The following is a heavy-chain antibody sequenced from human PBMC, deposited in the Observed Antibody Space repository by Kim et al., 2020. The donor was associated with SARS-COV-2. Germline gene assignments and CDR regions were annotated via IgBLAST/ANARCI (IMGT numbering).Heavy chain of an antibody. V-gene: IGHV3-21*01. CDR3: ARKSDQLLPLIYYYYGMDV. CDR2: ISSSSSYI. Sequence: GGSLRLSCAASGFTFSSYSMNWVRQAPGKGLEWVSSISSSSSYIYYADSVKGRFTISRDNAKNSLYLQMNSLRAEDTAVYYCARKSDQLLPLIYYYYGMDVWGQGTTVTVSS. D-gene: IGHD2-2*01. CDR1: GFTFSSYS. J-gene: IGHJ6*02.